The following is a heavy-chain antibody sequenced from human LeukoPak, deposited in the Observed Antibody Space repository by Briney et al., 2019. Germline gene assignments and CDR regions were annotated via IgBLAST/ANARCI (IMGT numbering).Heavy chain of an antibody. CDR3: AGLRRYTDAFDV. J-gene: IGHJ3*01. Sequence: SETLSLTCSVSGGSISGFYWSWIRQPPGKGLEWIGYIYYTGDSNCDPSLKSRVTVSLDTSKNQVSLRLTSVTAADTAVYYCAGLRRYTDAFDVWGQGIMVIVSS. CDR2: IYYTGDS. D-gene: IGHD5-18*01. CDR1: GGSISGFY. V-gene: IGHV4-59*08.